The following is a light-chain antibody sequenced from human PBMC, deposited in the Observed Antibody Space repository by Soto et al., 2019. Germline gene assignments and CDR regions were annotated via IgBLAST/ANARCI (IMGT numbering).Light chain of an antibody. CDR1: QSVSSN. Sequence: EIVMTQSPATLSVPPGERATLSCRASQSVSSNLAWYQQKPGQAPRLLIYGASTRATGIPARFSGSGSGTEFTLTISSLQSEDFAVYYCQQDYNLPTWTCGQGTKGDIK. V-gene: IGKV3-15*01. CDR2: GAS. CDR3: QQDYNLPTWT. J-gene: IGKJ1*01.